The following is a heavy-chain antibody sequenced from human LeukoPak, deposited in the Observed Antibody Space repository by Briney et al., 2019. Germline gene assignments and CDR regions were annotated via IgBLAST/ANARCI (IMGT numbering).Heavy chain of an antibody. V-gene: IGHV1-18*01. Sequence: ASVKVSCKASGYTFTSYGISWVRQAPGQGLEWMGWISGYNGNTNYAQKYQGRVTMTTDTSTSTAYMELRSLRSDDTDVYYCARTLVGGVYSSGWYGRAARVLTDYWGQGTLVTVSS. CDR3: ARTLVGGVYSSGWYGRAARVLTDY. CDR1: GYTFTSYG. D-gene: IGHD6-19*01. CDR2: ISGYNGNT. J-gene: IGHJ4*02.